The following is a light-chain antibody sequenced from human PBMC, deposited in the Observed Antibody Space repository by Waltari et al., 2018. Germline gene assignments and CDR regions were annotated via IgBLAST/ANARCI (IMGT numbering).Light chain of an antibody. CDR1: SSNIGNNY. CDR2: EDN. V-gene: IGLV1-51*02. CDR3: GTWDSSLSDWV. Sequence: QSVLTQPPSVSAAPGQKVPISCSGSSSNIGNNYVSCYRQLPGTAPKLIMDEDNKLPSGIPYRFCGSKSGTSATLGITGLQTGDEADYYCGTWDSSLSDWVFGGGTKLTVL. J-gene: IGLJ3*02.